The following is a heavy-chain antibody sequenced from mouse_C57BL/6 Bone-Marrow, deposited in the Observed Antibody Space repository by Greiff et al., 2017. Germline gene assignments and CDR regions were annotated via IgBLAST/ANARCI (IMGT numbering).Heavy chain of an antibody. V-gene: IGHV1-64*01. Sequence: QVQLKQPGAELVKPGASVKLSCKASGYTFTSYWMHWVKQRPGQGLEWIGMIHPNSGSTNYNEKFKSKATLTVDKSSSTAYMQLSSLTSEDSAVYYCARLRRGHAWFAYWGQGTLVTVSA. CDR1: GYTFTSYW. D-gene: IGHD2-12*01. CDR2: IHPNSGST. J-gene: IGHJ3*01. CDR3: ARLRRGHAWFAY.